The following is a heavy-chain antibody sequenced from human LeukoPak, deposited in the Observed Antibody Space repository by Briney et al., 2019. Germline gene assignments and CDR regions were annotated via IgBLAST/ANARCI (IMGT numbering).Heavy chain of an antibody. J-gene: IGHJ4*02. CDR3: ARDRGYSGYGH. D-gene: IGHD5-12*01. CDR1: GGSISSYY. CDR2: IYYSGST. Sequence: SETLSLTCTVSGGSISSYYWSWIRQPPGKGLEWIGYIYYSGSTNYNPSLKSRVTISVDTSKNQFSLKLSSVTAADTAVYYCARDRGYSGYGHWGQGTLVTVSS. V-gene: IGHV4-59*01.